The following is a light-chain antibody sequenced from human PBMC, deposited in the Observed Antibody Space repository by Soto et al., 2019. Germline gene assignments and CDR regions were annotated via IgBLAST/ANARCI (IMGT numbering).Light chain of an antibody. V-gene: IGKV3-20*01. J-gene: IGKJ5*01. Sequence: EIVLTQSPGTLSLSPGQGATLSCRASQRLSASDIAWYQQKPGQAPKFLMYGVSSRATGVPDRFSGSGSGTDFTLTISRVEPEDFAVYHCQQYGSSPLITFGQGTRLEFK. CDR2: GVS. CDR3: QQYGSSPLIT. CDR1: QRLSASD.